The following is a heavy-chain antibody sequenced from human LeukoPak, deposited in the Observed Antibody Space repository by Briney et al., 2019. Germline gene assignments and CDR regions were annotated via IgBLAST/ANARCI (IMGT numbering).Heavy chain of an antibody. CDR1: NGSISTTY. Sequence: KPSETLSLTCSVSNGSISTTYWSWIRQPPGKGLEWIGNIHYSGNTNYNSSLKSRVTISVDTSKNQFSLKMISVTTADTAVYFCARGSWFHDRWGQGTLVTVSS. J-gene: IGHJ5*02. V-gene: IGHV4-59*01. D-gene: IGHD2-15*01. CDR2: IHYSGNT. CDR3: ARGSWFHDR.